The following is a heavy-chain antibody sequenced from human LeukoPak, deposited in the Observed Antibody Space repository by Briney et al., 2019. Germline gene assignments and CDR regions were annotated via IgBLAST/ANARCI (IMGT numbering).Heavy chain of an antibody. D-gene: IGHD6-13*01. CDR3: ARHGGRYSSSWGWPPRYYFDY. J-gene: IGHJ4*02. V-gene: IGHV4-61*02. CDR1: GGSISSGNYY. CDR2: IYTTGST. Sequence: PSETLSLTCTVSGGSISSGNYYWSWIRQPAGKGLEWIGRIYTTGSTTYNPSLKSRVTISVDTSKNQFSLKLSSVTAADTAVYYCARHGGRYSSSWGWPPRYYFDYWGQGTLVTVSS.